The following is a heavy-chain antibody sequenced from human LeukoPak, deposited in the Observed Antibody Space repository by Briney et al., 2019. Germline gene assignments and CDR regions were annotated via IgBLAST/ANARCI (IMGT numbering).Heavy chain of an antibody. CDR1: GFTFSSYG. J-gene: IGHJ4*02. Sequence: PGGSLRLSCAASGFTFSSYGMHWVRQAPGKGPEWVAVISYDGSNKYYADSVKGRFTISRDNSKNTLYLQMNSLRAEDTAVYYCAKDGDVWGSYRSFFDYWGQGTLVTVSS. D-gene: IGHD3-16*02. CDR3: AKDGDVWGSYRSFFDY. CDR2: ISYDGSNK. V-gene: IGHV3-30*18.